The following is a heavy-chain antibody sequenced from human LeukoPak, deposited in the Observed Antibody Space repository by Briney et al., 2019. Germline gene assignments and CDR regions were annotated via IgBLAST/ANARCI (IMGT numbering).Heavy chain of an antibody. Sequence: GASVKVSCKASGYTFTSYDINWVRQAPGQGLEWMGIINPSGGSTSYAQKFQGRVTMTRDTSTSTVYMELSSLRSEDTAVYYCARDLGATVGYFDYWGQGTLVTVSS. CDR1: GYTFTSYD. J-gene: IGHJ4*02. CDR3: ARDLGATVGYFDY. D-gene: IGHD3-16*01. CDR2: INPSGGST. V-gene: IGHV1-46*01.